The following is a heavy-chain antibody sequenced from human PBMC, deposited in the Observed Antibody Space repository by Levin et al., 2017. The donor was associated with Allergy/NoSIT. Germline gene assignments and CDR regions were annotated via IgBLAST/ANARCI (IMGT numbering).Heavy chain of an antibody. CDR1: GYTFTGYY. D-gene: IGHD3-22*01. CDR2: INPNSGGT. V-gene: IGHV1-2*02. CDR3: ARGLRITMIVVVPPYY. Sequence: ASVKVSCKASGYTFTGYYMHWVRQAPGQGLEWMGWINPNSGGTNYARKFQGRVTMTRDTSISTAYMELSRLRSDDTAVYYCARGLRITMIVVVPPYYWGQGTLVTVSS. J-gene: IGHJ4*02.